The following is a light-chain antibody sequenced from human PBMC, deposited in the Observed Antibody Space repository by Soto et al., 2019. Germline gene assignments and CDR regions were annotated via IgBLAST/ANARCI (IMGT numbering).Light chain of an antibody. Sequence: DIQMTQSPSTLSASVGDRVTITCRASQSISSWLAWYKQKPGKAPKLLLYKASTLESGVPSRFSGSGSGTEFTLTISSLQPDDFATYYCQQYNSWYTFGQGTKLEI. CDR1: QSISSW. CDR3: QQYNSWYT. CDR2: KAS. V-gene: IGKV1-5*03. J-gene: IGKJ2*01.